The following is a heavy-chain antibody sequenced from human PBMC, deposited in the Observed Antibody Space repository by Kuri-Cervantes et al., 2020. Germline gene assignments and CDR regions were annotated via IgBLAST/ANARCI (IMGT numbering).Heavy chain of an antibody. CDR2: IYYSGST. Sequence: SETLSLTCTVSGGSVSSGSYYWSWIRQPPGKGLEWIGYIYYSGSTYYNPSLKSRVTISVDTSKNQFSLKLSSVTAADTAVYYCARDRRLEWLRPGYYYYYGMDVWGQGTTVTVSS. CDR3: ARDRRLEWLRPGYYYYYGMDV. D-gene: IGHD3-3*01. V-gene: IGHV4-30-4*08. J-gene: IGHJ6*02. CDR1: GGSVSSGSYY.